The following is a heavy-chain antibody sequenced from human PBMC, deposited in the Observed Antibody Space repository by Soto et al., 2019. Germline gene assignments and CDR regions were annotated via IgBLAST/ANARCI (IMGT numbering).Heavy chain of an antibody. CDR3: ARHAVVVPPGATNWFDP. D-gene: IGHD2-15*01. CDR1: RFTFSTYS. CDR2: ISSGSDYI. J-gene: IGHJ5*02. Sequence: EVQLVESGGGLVKPGGSLRLSCAASRFTFSTYSMNWVRQAPGKGLEWVSSISSGSDYIYYADSVKGRFTISRDNAENSLYLQMNSLRAEDTAVYYCARHAVVVPPGATNWFDPWGQGTLVTVSS. V-gene: IGHV3-21*01.